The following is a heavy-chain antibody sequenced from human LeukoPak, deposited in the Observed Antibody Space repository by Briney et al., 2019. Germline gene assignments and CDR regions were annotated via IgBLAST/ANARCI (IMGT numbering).Heavy chain of an antibody. V-gene: IGHV3-23*01. D-gene: IGHD3-16*01. CDR3: AKAFEHYDLPLYYFDY. CDR2: ISGSGGST. CDR1: GFTFSSYA. Sequence: GGSLRLSCAASGFTFSSYAMSWVRQAPGKGLEWVSAISGSGGSTYYADSVKGRFTISRDNSKNTLYLQMNSLRAEDTAVYYCAKAFEHYDLPLYYFDYWGQGTLVTVSS. J-gene: IGHJ4*02.